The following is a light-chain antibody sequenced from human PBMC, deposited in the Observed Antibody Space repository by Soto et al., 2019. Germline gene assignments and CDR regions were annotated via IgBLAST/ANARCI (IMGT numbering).Light chain of an antibody. J-gene: IGLJ1*01. V-gene: IGLV1-44*01. CDR2: SNN. CDR3: AAWDDSLYGYV. CDR1: SSNIGSNT. Sequence: QSVLTQPPSASGTPVQRVTISCSGSSSNIGSNTVNWYQQLPGTAPKLLIYSNNQRPSGVPDRFSGSKSGTSASLAISGLQSEDEADYYCAAWDDSLYGYVFGTGTKVTVL.